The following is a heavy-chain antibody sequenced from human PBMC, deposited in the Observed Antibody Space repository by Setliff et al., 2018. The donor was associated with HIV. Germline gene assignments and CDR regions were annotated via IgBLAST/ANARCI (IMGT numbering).Heavy chain of an antibody. Sequence: PSETLSLTCTVSGGSLGGYYWSWIRQPAGKRLEWIGRIFASGTTNYNPSLKSRVSMSIDTSKDQFSLNLNSVTAADTAVYFCARDRPNYGSGSSAYNWFDPGGLGTLVTVSS. J-gene: IGHJ5*02. D-gene: IGHD3-10*01. CDR1: GGSLGGYY. V-gene: IGHV4-4*07. CDR3: ARDRPNYGSGSSAYNWFDP. CDR2: IFASGTT.